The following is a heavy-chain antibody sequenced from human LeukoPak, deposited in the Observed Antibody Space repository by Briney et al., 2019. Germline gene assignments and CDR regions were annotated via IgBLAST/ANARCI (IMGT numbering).Heavy chain of an antibody. V-gene: IGHV3-30*18. CDR3: AKAPPGRITMVRGVLGKYYFDY. Sequence: GGSLRLSCAASGFTFSSYGMHWVRQAPGEGLEWVAVISYDGSNKYYADSVKGRFTISRDNSKNTLYLQTNSLRAEDTAVYYCAKAPPGRITMVRGVLGKYYFDYWGQGTLVTVSS. D-gene: IGHD3-10*01. CDR1: GFTFSSYG. J-gene: IGHJ4*02. CDR2: ISYDGSNK.